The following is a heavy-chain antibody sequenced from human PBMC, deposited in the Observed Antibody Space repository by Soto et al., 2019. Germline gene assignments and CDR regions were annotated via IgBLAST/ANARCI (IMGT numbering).Heavy chain of an antibody. D-gene: IGHD3-3*01. J-gene: IGHJ6*02. CDR3: ARDLITIFGVVISPHDSYYGMDV. CDR1: GFTFSSYG. CDR2: IGYDGSNK. Sequence: PGGSLRLSCAASGFTFSSYGMHWVRQAPGKGLEWVAVIGYDGSNKYYADSVKGRFTISRDNSKNTLYLQMNSLRAEDTAVYYCARDLITIFGVVISPHDSYYGMDVWGQGTTVTVSS. V-gene: IGHV3-33*01.